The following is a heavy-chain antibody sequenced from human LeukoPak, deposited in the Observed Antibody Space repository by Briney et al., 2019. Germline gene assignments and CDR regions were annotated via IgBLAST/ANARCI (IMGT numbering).Heavy chain of an antibody. V-gene: IGHV3-48*03. J-gene: IGHJ5*02. CDR3: ARDIRPGIAAAWNWFDP. Sequence: GGSLRLSCAASGFTFSSYEMNWVRQAPGKGLEWVSYISSSGSTIYYADSVKGRFTISRDNAKNSLYLQMNSLRAEDTAVYYCARDIRPGIAAAWNWFDPWGQGTLVTVSS. CDR2: ISSSGSTI. D-gene: IGHD6-13*01. CDR1: GFTFSSYE.